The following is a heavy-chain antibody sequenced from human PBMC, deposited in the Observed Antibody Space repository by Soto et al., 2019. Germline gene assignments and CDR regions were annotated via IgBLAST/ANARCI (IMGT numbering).Heavy chain of an antibody. J-gene: IGHJ4*02. D-gene: IGHD5-18*01. V-gene: IGHV3-23*01. CDR1: GFSFSAYA. CDR3: AKVWGYTYGNPHFDY. Sequence: GALRLSCAASGFSFSAYAMSWVRQAPGKGLEWVSTIKGSGGSGSDTYYADSVKGRFTVSRDNSENTLYLQMNSLRVEDMAIYYCAKVWGYTYGNPHFDYWGQGTLVTVSS. CDR2: IKGSGGSGSDT.